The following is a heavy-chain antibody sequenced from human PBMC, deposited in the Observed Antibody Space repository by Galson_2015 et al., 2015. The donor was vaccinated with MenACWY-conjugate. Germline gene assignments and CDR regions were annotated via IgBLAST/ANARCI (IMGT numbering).Heavy chain of an antibody. CDR3: TRGYKEGCSGATFKSFDI. CDR2: IQSDGSTA. J-gene: IGHJ3*02. V-gene: IGHV3-74*01. CDR1: GFSISNFW. Sequence: SLRLSCAASGFSISNFWMHWVRQAPGKGLMWVSHIQSDGSTARYADSVKGQFIISRDNAKNTFYLQMNSLRAEDTGVYYCTRGYKEGCSGATFKSFDIWGQGTMVTVSS. D-gene: IGHD2-15*01.